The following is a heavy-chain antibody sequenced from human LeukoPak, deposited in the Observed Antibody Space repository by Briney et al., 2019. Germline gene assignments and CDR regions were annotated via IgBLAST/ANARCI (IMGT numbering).Heavy chain of an antibody. CDR3: AGRSGDYFDF. V-gene: IGHV3-23*01. J-gene: IGHJ4*02. CDR1: GFTFSSYV. D-gene: IGHD3-3*01. CDR2: IGAGGATT. Sequence: QAGGSLRLSCAASGFTFSSYVMNWVRQAPGKGLEWVSTIGAGGATTYYADSVKGRLTISRDNSKNTLYLQMNSLRAEDTAVYYCAGRSGDYFDFWGQGTLVTVSS.